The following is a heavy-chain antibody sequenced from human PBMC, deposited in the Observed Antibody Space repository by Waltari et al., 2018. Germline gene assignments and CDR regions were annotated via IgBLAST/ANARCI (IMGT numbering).Heavy chain of an antibody. CDR3: ARAQYYDILTGYYPDYYYYYMDV. Sequence: QVQLQESGPGLVKPSETLSLTCTVPGGSISSYYWSWIRQPPGQGLEWIGYIYYSGSTNYNPSLKSRVTISVDTSKNQFSLKLSSVTAADTAVYYCARAQYYDILTGYYPDYYYYYMDVWGKGTTVTVSS. CDR2: IYYSGST. CDR1: GGSISSYY. V-gene: IGHV4-59*01. D-gene: IGHD3-9*01. J-gene: IGHJ6*03.